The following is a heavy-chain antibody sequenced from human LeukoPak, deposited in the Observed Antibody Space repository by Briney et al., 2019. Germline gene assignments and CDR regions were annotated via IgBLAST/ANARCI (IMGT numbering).Heavy chain of an antibody. V-gene: IGHV3-7*01. CDR3: ARLIPRSYYYMDV. CDR2: IKQDGSEK. Sequence: GGSLRLSCAASGFTLSSYWMSWVRQAPGKGLEWVANIKQDGSEKYYVDSVKGRFTISRDNGKNSLYLQMNSLRAEDTAVYYCARLIPRSYYYMDVWGKGTTVTISS. D-gene: IGHD2-21*01. J-gene: IGHJ6*03. CDR1: GFTLSSYW.